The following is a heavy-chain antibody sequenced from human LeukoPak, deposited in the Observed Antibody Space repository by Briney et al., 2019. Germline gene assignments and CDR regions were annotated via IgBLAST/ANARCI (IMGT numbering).Heavy chain of an antibody. J-gene: IGHJ4*02. CDR2: ISWNSGSI. Sequence: GGSLRLSCAASGFTFDDYAMHCVRQAPGQGLEWVSGISWNSGSIGYADSVKGRFTLSRDNAKNSLYLQMNSLRPEDTALYYCAALDSGNYYGDYWGQGTLVTVSS. D-gene: IGHD1-26*01. CDR3: AALDSGNYYGDY. V-gene: IGHV3-9*01. CDR1: GFTFDDYA.